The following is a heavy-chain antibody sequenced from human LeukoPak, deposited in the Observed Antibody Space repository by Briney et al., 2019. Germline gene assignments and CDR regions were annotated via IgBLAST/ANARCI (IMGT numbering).Heavy chain of an antibody. V-gene: IGHV1-69*05. CDR3: ARDQAITMIVDRAFDI. CDR2: IIPIFGTT. D-gene: IGHD3-22*01. J-gene: IGHJ3*02. CDR1: GGTFSSYA. Sequence: SVKVSCKASGGTFSSYAISWVRQAPGQGLEWMGRIIPIFGTTNYAQKFQGRVTITTDESTSTAYMELSSLRSEDTAVYYCARDQAITMIVDRAFDIWGQGTMVTVSS.